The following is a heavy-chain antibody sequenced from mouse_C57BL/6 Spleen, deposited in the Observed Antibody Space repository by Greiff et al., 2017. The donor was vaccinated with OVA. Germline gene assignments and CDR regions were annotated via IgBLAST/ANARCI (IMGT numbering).Heavy chain of an antibody. V-gene: IGHV1-4*01. J-gene: IGHJ4*01. CDR1: GYTFTSYT. CDR3: ARGPYGNYAMDY. D-gene: IGHD2-1*01. Sequence: VQVVESGAELARPGASVKMSCKASGYTFTSYTMHWVKQRPGQGLEWIGYINPSSGYTKYNQKFKDKATLTADKSSSTAYMQLSSLTSEDSAVYYCARGPYGNYAMDYWGQGTSVTVSS. CDR2: INPSSGYT.